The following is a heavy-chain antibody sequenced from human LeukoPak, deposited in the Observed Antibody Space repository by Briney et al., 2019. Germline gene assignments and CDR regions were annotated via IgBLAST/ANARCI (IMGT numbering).Heavy chain of an antibody. Sequence: ASVKVSCKASGYSFTNFAIHWVRQAPGQRLEWMGWINAGNGKTKYSQKFQGRLTFTRDTSASTAYMYLSSLRSEDAAVYYCARDLGVVDVPTGEYFFDYWGQGTLVTVSS. CDR2: INAGNGKT. CDR1: GYSFTNFA. J-gene: IGHJ4*02. V-gene: IGHV1-3*01. CDR3: ARDLGVVDVPTGEYFFDY. D-gene: IGHD3-22*01.